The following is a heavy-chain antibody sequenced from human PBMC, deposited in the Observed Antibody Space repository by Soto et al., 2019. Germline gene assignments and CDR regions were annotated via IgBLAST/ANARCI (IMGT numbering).Heavy chain of an antibody. CDR2: ISGSGGST. V-gene: IGHV3-23*01. J-gene: IGHJ4*02. CDR3: AKDRGQLWLAMIVVPDVFDY. D-gene: IGHD3-22*01. Sequence: GGSLRLSCAASGFTFSSYAMSWVRQAPGKGLEWVSAISGSGGSTYYADSVKGRFTISRDNSKNTLYLQMNSLRAEDTAVYYCAKDRGQLWLAMIVVPDVFDYWGQGTLVTVSS. CDR1: GFTFSSYA.